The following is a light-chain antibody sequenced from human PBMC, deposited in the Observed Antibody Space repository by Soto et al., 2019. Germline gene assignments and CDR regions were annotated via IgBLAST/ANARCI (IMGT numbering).Light chain of an antibody. CDR2: GAS. J-gene: IGKJ4*01. CDR3: QQYSGLALT. CDR1: QGVSSNY. Sequence: EVVLTQSPGTLSLSPGDRVTLSCRASQGVSSNYLAWYQHKSGQAPRLLIFGASNRAAGIPDRFSGGGSGTNFTLTISGLEPEDFAVYYCQQYSGLALTFGGGTKLEI. V-gene: IGKV3-20*01.